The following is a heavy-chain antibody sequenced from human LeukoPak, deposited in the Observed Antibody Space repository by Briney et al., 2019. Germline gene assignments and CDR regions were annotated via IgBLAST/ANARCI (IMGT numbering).Heavy chain of an antibody. V-gene: IGHV1-18*01. CDR3: ARFYCSSTSCYGAKSRYYYMDV. CDR1: GYTFTSYG. Sequence: ASVKVSCKASGYTFTSYGISWVRQAPGQGLEWMGWISAYNGNTNYAQKLQGRVTMTTDTSTSTAYMELRSLRSDDTAVYYCARFYCSSTSCYGAKSRYYYMDVWGKGTTVTVSS. J-gene: IGHJ6*03. CDR2: ISAYNGNT. D-gene: IGHD2-2*01.